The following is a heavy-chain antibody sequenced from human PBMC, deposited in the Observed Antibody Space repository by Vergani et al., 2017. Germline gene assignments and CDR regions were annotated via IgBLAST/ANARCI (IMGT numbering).Heavy chain of an antibody. CDR3: AREPPLTGFFDY. CDR2: ISPDGFST. CDR1: GYTFTAYY. V-gene: IGHV1-46*03. J-gene: IGHJ4*02. Sequence: QVQLVQSGAEVGKPGASVKISCKASGYTFTAYYIHWVRQAPEQGPEWVGVISPDGFSTFYAQKFQGRVTITRDTSTSTVYVEVTSLRSDDTAVYYCAREPPLTGFFDYWGQGTLVTVSS. D-gene: IGHD3-9*01.